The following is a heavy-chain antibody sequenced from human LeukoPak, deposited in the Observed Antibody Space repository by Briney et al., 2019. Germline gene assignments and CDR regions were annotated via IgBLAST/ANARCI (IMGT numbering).Heavy chain of an antibody. J-gene: IGHJ4*02. CDR2: IYHSGST. CDR3: AREIPVAGAASLDY. D-gene: IGHD6-19*01. CDR1: GDSINSNTW. Sequence: SETLSLTCALSGDSINSNTWWHWVRQPPGKGLEWIGEIYHSGSTYYNPSLKSRVTMSVDKSKNHFSLMLNSVTAADTAVYYCAREIPVAGAASLDYWGQGTLVTVSS. V-gene: IGHV4-4*02.